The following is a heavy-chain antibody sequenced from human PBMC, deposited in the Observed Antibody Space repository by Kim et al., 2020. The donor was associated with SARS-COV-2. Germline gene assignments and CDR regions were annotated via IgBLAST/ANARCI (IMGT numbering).Heavy chain of an antibody. CDR1: GFTFSSYA. V-gene: IGHV3-30-3*01. Sequence: GGSLRLSCAASGFTFSSYAMHWVRQAPGKGLEWVAVISYDGSNKYYADSVKGRFTISRDNSKNTLYLQMNSLRAEDTAVYYCARDLLSWGQGTLVTVSS. CDR2: ISYDGSNK. J-gene: IGHJ4*02. CDR3: ARDLLS. D-gene: IGHD1-26*01.